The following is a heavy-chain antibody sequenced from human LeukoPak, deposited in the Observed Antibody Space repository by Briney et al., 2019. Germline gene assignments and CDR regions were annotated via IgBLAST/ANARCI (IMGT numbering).Heavy chain of an antibody. D-gene: IGHD3-22*01. Sequence: SVKVSCKASGGTFSSYAIIWVRQAPGQGLEWMGGIIPIFGTANYAQKFQGRVTITADESTITAYMELSSLRSEDTAVYYCARAYYYDSSGYYSDAFDIWGQGTMVTVSS. J-gene: IGHJ3*02. V-gene: IGHV1-69*01. CDR3: ARAYYYDSSGYYSDAFDI. CDR1: GGTFSSYA. CDR2: IIPIFGTA.